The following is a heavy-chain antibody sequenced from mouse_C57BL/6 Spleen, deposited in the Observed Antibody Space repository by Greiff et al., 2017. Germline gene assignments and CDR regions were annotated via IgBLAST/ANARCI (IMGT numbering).Heavy chain of an antibody. Sequence: QVQLQQSDAELVKPGASVKISCKVSGYTFTDHTIHWMKQRPEQGLEWIGYIYPRDGSTKYNEKFKGKATLTADKSSSTAYMQLNSLTSEDSAVYFWARGYYGSSYDYAMDYWGQGTSVTVSS. J-gene: IGHJ4*01. CDR3: ARGYYGSSYDYAMDY. CDR2: IYPRDGST. D-gene: IGHD1-1*01. V-gene: IGHV1-78*01. CDR1: GYTFTDHT.